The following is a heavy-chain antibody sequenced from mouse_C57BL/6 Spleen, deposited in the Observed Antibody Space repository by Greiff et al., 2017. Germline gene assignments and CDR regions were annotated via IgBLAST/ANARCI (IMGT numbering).Heavy chain of an antibody. CDR3: ARYRDGSRAYYGMDY. CDR1: GYSITSDY. J-gene: IGHJ4*01. D-gene: IGHD1-1*01. V-gene: IGHV3-8*01. Sequence: EVKLVESGPGLAKPSQTLSLTCSVTGYSITSDYWNWIRKFPGNKLEYMGYISYSGSTYYNPSLKSRISITRDTSKNQYSLQLNSVTTEDTATYYCARYRDGSRAYYGMDYWGQGTSVTVSS. CDR2: ISYSGST.